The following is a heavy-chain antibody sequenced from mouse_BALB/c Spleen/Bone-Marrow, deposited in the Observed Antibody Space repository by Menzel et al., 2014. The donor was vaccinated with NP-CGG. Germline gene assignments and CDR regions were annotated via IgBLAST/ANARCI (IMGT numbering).Heavy chain of an antibody. D-gene: IGHD2-3*01. CDR2: ISSGSSTI. CDR3: AIEGYYDY. V-gene: IGHV5-17*02. CDR1: GFTFSSFG. Sequence: EVKLVEPGGGLVQPGGSRKLSCAASGFTFSSFGMHWVRQAPEKGLEWVAYISSGSSTIYYADTVKGRFTISRGNPKNTLFLQMTSLRSEDTAMYYCAIEGYYDYWGQGTTLTVSS. J-gene: IGHJ2*01.